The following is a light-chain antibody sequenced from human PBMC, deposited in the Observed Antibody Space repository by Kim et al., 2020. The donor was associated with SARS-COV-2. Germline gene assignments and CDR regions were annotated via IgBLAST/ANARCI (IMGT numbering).Light chain of an antibody. CDR3: MQALEAR. J-gene: IGKJ2*03. CDR2: LGS. V-gene: IGKV2-28*01. CDR1: QRFVRSNGYNE. Sequence: GEPASIPWKATQRFVRSNGYNEVDGYLERPGQSPQLLISLGSKRASGVPDRFSGRGSGTDFTLRISRVEAQNVGIYYCMQALEARFGQGTKLEI.